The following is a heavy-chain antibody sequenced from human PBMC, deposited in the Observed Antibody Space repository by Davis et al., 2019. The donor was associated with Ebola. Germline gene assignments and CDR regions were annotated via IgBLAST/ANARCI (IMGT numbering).Heavy chain of an antibody. V-gene: IGHV3-23*01. J-gene: IGHJ4*02. CDR2: ISGSGGST. CDR1: GFTFSSYA. D-gene: IGHD3-16*02. Sequence: GESLKISCAASGFTFSSYAMSWVRQAPGKGLEWVSAISGSGGSTYYADSVKGRFTISRDNSKNTLYLQMNSLRAEDTALYYCARDLMLYGDQFPEIDYWGQGTLVTVSS. CDR3: ARDLMLYGDQFPEIDY.